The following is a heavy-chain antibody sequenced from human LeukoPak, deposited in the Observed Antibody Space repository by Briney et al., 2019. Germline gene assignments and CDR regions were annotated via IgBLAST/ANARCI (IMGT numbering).Heavy chain of an antibody. CDR3: AKDSKSWSGSYFDY. V-gene: IGHV3-30*02. J-gene: IGHJ4*02. Sequence: GGSLRLSCAASGFTFSSYGMHWVRQAPGKGLEWVAFIRYDGSNKYYADSVKGRFTISRDNSKNTLYLQMNSLRAEDTAVYYCAKDSKSWSGSYFDYWGQGTLVTVSS. CDR2: IRYDGSNK. D-gene: IGHD1-26*01. CDR1: GFTFSSYG.